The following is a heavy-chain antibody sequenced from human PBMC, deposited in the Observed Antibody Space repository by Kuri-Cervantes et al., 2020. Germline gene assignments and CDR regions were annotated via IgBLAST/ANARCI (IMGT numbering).Heavy chain of an antibody. CDR3: ARWEGYYGSGSYSYYMDV. CDR2: IWYDGSKK. D-gene: IGHD3-10*01. J-gene: IGHJ6*03. V-gene: IGHV3-33*01. CDR1: GFTFSSYG. Sequence: LSLTCVPSGFTFSSYGMHWVRQAPGKGLEWVAVIWYDGSKKYHADSVEGRFTISRDNSKNLLYLQMNSLRAEDTAVYYCARWEGYYGSGSYSYYMDVWGKGTTVTVSS.